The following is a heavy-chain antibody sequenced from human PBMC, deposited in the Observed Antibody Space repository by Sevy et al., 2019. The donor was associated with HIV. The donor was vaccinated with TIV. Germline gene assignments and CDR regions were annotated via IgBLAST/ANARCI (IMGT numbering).Heavy chain of an antibody. D-gene: IGHD2-2*01. J-gene: IGHJ6*02. CDR2: FSYDGSNK. CDR1: GFTFSSYA. Sequence: GGSLRLSCAASGFTFSSYAMHWVRQAPGKGLEWVAVFSYDGSNKYYADSVKGRFTISRDNSKNTLYLQMNSLRAEDTAVYYCARDWGGYCINTNCRPSYGMDVCGQGTTLTVSS. V-gene: IGHV3-30*04. CDR3: ARDWGGYCINTNCRPSYGMDV.